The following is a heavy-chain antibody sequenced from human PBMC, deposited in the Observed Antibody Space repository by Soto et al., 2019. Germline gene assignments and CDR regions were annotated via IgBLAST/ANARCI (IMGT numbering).Heavy chain of an antibody. J-gene: IGHJ3*02. CDR2: ISWNGGSI. D-gene: IGHD5-12*01. CDR3: AKDMGQDGYNWSGLDWHAFDI. Sequence: GGSLRLSCAASGFTFDDYAMHWVRQAPGKGLEWVSGISWNGGSIGYADSVKGRFTISRDNAKNSLYLQMNSLRAEDTALYYCAKDMGQDGYNWSGLDWHAFDIWGQGTMVTVSS. CDR1: GFTFDDYA. V-gene: IGHV3-9*01.